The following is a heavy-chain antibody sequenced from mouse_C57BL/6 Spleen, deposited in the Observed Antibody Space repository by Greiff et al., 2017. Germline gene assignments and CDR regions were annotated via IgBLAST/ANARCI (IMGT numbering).Heavy chain of an antibody. CDR3: ARRGPLYAMDY. CDR1: GYTFTSYD. CDR2: IYPRDGSP. D-gene: IGHD3-3*01. J-gene: IGHJ4*01. Sequence: VQVVESGPELVKPGASVKLSCKASGYTFTSYDINWVKQRPGQGLEWIGWIYPRDGSPKYNEKFKGKATLTVDTSSSTAYVELHSWTSEDSAVYFCARRGPLYAMDYWGKGTSVTGSS. V-gene: IGHV1-85*01.